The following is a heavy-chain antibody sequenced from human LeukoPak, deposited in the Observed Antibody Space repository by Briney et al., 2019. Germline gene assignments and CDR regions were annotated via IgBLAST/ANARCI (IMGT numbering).Heavy chain of an antibody. V-gene: IGHV3-21*01. CDR1: GLTFSSHW. D-gene: IGHD3-10*01. CDR3: ARDGGLLSGEYYFDY. J-gene: IGHJ4*02. CDR2: ISSSSVYI. Sequence: GGSLRLSCAASGLTFSSHWMHWVRQAPGKGLEWVSSISSSSVYIYYADSVKGRFTISRDNAKNSLYLQMNSLRAEDTAVYYCARDGGLLSGEYYFDYWGQGTLVTVSS.